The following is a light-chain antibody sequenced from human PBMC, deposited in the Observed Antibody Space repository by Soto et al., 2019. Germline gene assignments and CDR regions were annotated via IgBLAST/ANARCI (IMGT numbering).Light chain of an antibody. CDR2: GTS. Sequence: EVVMTQSPATLSVSQGERATLSCRASQGVSSYLAWYQQKPGQAPRLLIYGTSTRATGIPARFSGSGSGTEFTLTISSLQSEAFAVYYCQHYNNWPRTFGQGTKVEIK. CDR3: QHYNNWPRT. V-gene: IGKV3-15*01. CDR1: QGVSSY. J-gene: IGKJ1*01.